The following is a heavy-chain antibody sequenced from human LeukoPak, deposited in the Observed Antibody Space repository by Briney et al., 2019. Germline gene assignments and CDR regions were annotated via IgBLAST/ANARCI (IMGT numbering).Heavy chain of an antibody. V-gene: IGHV5-51*01. CDR3: ARQNRDILTGLATNWFDP. Sequence: GESLKISCKGSGYSFTSYWIGWVRQMPGKGLEWMGIIYPGDSDTRYSPSFQGQVTISADKPISTAYLQWSSLKASDTAMYYCARQNRDILTGLATNWFDPWGQGTLVTVSS. J-gene: IGHJ5*02. CDR1: GYSFTSYW. D-gene: IGHD3-9*01. CDR2: IYPGDSDT.